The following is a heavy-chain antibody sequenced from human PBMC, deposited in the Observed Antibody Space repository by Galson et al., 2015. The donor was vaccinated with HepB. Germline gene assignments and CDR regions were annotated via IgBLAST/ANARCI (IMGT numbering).Heavy chain of an antibody. D-gene: IGHD6-13*01. CDR3: ARSPNQGYSSSWLDY. CDR1: GFTFSSYA. J-gene: IGHJ4*02. V-gene: IGHV3-30-3*01. CDR2: ISYDGSNK. Sequence: SLRLSCAASGFTFSSYALHWVRQAPGKGLGWVAVISYDGSNKYYADSVKGRFTISRDNSKYKLYLQMNSLRAEDTAVYYCARSPNQGYSSSWLDYWGQGTLVTVSS.